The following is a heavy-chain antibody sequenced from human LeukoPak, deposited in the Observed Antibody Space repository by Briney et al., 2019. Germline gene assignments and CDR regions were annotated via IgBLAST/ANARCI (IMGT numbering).Heavy chain of an antibody. Sequence: GESLQISCKGSGYSFTSYWIGWVRQMPGKGLEWMGIIYPGDSVTRYSPSFQGQVTISADKSISPAYLQWSSLKASDTAMYYCAIQTDYYYDSSGYNNWFDPWGQGTLVTVSS. CDR1: GYSFTSYW. CDR3: AIQTDYYYDSSGYNNWFDP. CDR2: IYPGDSVT. V-gene: IGHV5-51*01. J-gene: IGHJ5*02. D-gene: IGHD3-22*01.